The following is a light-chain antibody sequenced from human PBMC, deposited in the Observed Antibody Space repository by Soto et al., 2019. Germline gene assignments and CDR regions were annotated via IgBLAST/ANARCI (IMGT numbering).Light chain of an antibody. CDR2: GVS. V-gene: IGKV1D-12*01. J-gene: IGKJ3*01. CDR3: HQAHSFPHT. Sequence: DIPMTQSPSSVSASVGDSVTITCRANHDIDQCLAWYQQKPGKAPKLLIYGVSSLETGVPSRFSGSRSGTDFTLSLSSLQPEDFATYYFHQAHSFPHTFGPGNRV. CDR1: HDIDQC.